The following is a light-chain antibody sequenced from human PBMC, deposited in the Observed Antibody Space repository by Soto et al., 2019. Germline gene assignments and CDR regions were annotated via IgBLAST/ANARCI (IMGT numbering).Light chain of an antibody. Sequence: DIQMTQSPSTLSGSVGDRVTITCRASQTISSWLAWYQQKPGKAPKLLIYKASTLKSGVPSRFSGSGSGTEFTLTISGLQPDDFATYYCQHYSSYSEALGQGTKVDLK. V-gene: IGKV1-5*03. CDR2: KAS. CDR1: QTISSW. CDR3: QHYSSYSEA. J-gene: IGKJ1*01.